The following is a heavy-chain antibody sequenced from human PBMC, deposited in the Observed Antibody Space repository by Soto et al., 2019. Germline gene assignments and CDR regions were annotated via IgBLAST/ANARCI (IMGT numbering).Heavy chain of an antibody. CDR1: CYPFSNHG. Sequence: APVKVCCKASCYPFSNHGITWVRQFPGQGLEWMGWISTFNGNTNYAQKFQGRVTMTTDTSTNTADMELRSLDSDDTAVYYCARLTGYSSGWFDFWGQGTLVTVSS. D-gene: IGHD6-19*01. V-gene: IGHV1-18*04. CDR3: ARLTGYSSGWFDF. J-gene: IGHJ4*02. CDR2: ISTFNGNT.